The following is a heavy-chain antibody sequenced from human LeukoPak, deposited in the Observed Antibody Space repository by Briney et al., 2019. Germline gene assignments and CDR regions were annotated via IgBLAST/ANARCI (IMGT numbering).Heavy chain of an antibody. D-gene: IGHD6-13*01. CDR2: IIPIFGIA. CDR3: ARDSSSGEAVDY. J-gene: IGHJ4*02. CDR1: GGTFSSYA. V-gene: IGHV1-69*04. Sequence: GASVKVSCKASGGTFSSYAISWVRQAPGQGLEWMGRIIPIFGIANYAQKFQGRVTITADKSTSTAYMELSSLRSEDTAVYYCARDSSSGEAVDYWGQGTLVTVSS.